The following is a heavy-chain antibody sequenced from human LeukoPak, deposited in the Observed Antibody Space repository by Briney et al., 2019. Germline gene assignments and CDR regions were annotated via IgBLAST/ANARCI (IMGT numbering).Heavy chain of an antibody. CDR1: GFIFTSNR. CDR2: IKQDGSEK. D-gene: IGHD1-1*01. J-gene: IGHJ5*02. CDR3: ARDLYNWNGDNWFDP. Sequence: GGSLRLSCAASGFIFTSNRMNWVRQAPGKGLEWVANIKQDGSEKYYVDSVKGRFTISRDNAKNSLYLQMNSLRAEDTAVYYCARDLYNWNGDNWFDPWGQGTLVTVSS. V-gene: IGHV3-7*01.